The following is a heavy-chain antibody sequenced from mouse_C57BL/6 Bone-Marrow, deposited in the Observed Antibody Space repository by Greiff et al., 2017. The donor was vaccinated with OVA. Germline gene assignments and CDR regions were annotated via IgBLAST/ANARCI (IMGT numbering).Heavy chain of an antibody. CDR1: GFSLSTSGMG. J-gene: IGHJ2*01. D-gene: IGHD4-1*01. Sequence: QVTLKESGPGILQSSQTLSLTCSFSGFSLSTSGMGVSWIRQPSGKGLEWLAHIYWDDDKRYNPSLKSRLTISKDTSRNQVFLKITRVDTADTATYYCARKEEELGQWGYFDYWGQGTTLTVSS. CDR2: IYWDDDK. CDR3: ARKEEELGQWGYFDY. V-gene: IGHV8-12*01.